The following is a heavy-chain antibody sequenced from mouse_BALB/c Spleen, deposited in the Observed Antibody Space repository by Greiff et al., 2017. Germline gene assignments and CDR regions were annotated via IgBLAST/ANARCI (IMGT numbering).Heavy chain of an antibody. J-gene: IGHJ1*01. Sequence: EVQLQQSGPGLVKPSQSLSLTCSVTGYSITSCYYWNWIRQFPGNILEWMGYISYDGSNNYNPSLKNRISITRDTSKNQFFLKLNSVTTEDTATYYCAREGYYGSSHWYFDVWGAGTTVTVSS. V-gene: IGHV3-6*02. CDR1: GYSITSCYY. CDR2: ISYDGSN. D-gene: IGHD1-1*01. CDR3: AREGYYGSSHWYFDV.